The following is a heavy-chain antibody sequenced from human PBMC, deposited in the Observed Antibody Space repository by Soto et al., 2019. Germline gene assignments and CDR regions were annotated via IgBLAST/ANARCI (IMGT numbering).Heavy chain of an antibody. CDR2: NNAATGAT. Sequence: ASVKVSCKAFGYTFSNYALHWVRQAPGQRLEWMGCNNAATGATEYSQKFRDRVTITRDTSANTVYMEMNSLRSEDTAVYYCARGQGVSSWIIDHWG. V-gene: IGHV1-3*01. J-gene: IGHJ4*01. CDR1: GYTFSNYA. D-gene: IGHD6-13*01. CDR3: ARGQGVSSWIIDH.